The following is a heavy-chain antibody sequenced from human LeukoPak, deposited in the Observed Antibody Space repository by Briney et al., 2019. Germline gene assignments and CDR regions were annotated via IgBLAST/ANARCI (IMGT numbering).Heavy chain of an antibody. CDR1: GGSISSYY. CDR3: ARGVISTDAFDI. V-gene: IGHV4-59*01. Sequence: SETLSLTCTVSGGSISSYYWSWIRQPPGKGLEWIGYIYYSGSTIYNPSLKSRVTMSLDTSKNQFSLKLISVTAADTAVYYCARGVISTDAFDIRGQGTVVTVSS. CDR2: IYYSGST. D-gene: IGHD3-10*01. J-gene: IGHJ3*02.